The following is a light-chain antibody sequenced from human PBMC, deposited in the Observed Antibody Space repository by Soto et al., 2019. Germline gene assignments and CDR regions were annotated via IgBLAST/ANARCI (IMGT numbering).Light chain of an antibody. CDR3: QQRSNWPPEIT. CDR1: QSVTNY. CDR2: GAS. Sequence: EIVLTQSPATPSLSPGERATLSCRASQSVTNYLAWYQQKPGQAPSLLIYGASNRATGIPARFSGSGSGTDFTLTISSLEPEDFAVYYCQQRSNWPPEITFGQGTRLEIK. J-gene: IGKJ5*01. V-gene: IGKV3-11*01.